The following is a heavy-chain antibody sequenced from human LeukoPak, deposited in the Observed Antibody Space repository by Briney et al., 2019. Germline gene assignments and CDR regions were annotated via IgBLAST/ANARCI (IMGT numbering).Heavy chain of an antibody. Sequence: PSQTLSLTCAVSGGSISSGGYSWSWIRQPPGKGLEWIGYIYHSGSTYYNPSLKSRVTISVDRSKNQFSLKLSSVTAADTAVYYCARGQRVRGRITMIVVPSQAFAYWGQGTLVTVSS. CDR3: ARGQRVRGRITMIVVPSQAFAY. CDR2: IYHSGST. V-gene: IGHV4-30-2*01. D-gene: IGHD3-22*01. CDR1: GGSISSGGYS. J-gene: IGHJ4*02.